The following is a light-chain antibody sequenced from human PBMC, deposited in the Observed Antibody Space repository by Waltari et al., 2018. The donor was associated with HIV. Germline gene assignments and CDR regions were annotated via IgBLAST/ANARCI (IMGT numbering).Light chain of an antibody. CDR2: ESN. Sequence: QSVLTQPPSVSAAPGQKVTISCSGSSSNIGNHYVSWYQQLPGTAPKLLIFESNKGPSGIPDRFSGSKSGTSATLGITGRQTGDEADYYCGTWDSSLSAVVFGGGTKRTVL. CDR1: SSNIGNHY. V-gene: IGLV1-51*01. J-gene: IGLJ2*01. CDR3: GTWDSSLSAVV.